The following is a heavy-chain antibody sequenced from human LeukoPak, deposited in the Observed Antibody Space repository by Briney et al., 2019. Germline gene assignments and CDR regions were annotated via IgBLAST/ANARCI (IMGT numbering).Heavy chain of an antibody. V-gene: IGHV1-2*02. CDR1: GYTFTGYY. Sequence: RVASVKVSCKASGYTFTGYYMHWVRQAPGQGLEWMGWINPNNGGTNYAQNFQGRVTMTRDTSISTAYMELRSLRSDDTAVYYCARDPGYYFDYWGQGTLVTVSS. CDR2: INPNNGGT. CDR3: ARDPGYYFDY. J-gene: IGHJ4*02.